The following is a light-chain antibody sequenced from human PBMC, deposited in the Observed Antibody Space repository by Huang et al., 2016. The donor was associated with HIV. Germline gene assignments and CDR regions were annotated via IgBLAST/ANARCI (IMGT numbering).Light chain of an antibody. CDR3: QQRSSWPLT. CDR2: DVS. Sequence: VLTQSPFTLSMSPGQRATLSCKTSQSVENDLAWYQQRPGKGPRLLIYDVSSRAPGVPTRFSGAGSGTDFTLILDNLAPEDVALYFCQQRSSWPLTFGGGTRVE. V-gene: IGKV3-11*01. CDR1: QSVEND. J-gene: IGKJ4*01.